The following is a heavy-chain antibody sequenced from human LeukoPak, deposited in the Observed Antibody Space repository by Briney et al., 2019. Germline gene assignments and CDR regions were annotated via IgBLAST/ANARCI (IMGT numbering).Heavy chain of an antibody. J-gene: IGHJ6*03. Sequence: PGGSLRLSCAASGFTFSSYWMHWVRQAPGKGLVWVSRINTDGGSTNYADSVKGRFTISRDNAKNTLYLQMNSLRAEDTAVYYCARDRDYYGSGYYYYYMDVWGKGTTVTVSS. CDR3: ARDRDYYGSGYYYYYMDV. V-gene: IGHV3-74*01. CDR1: GFTFSSYW. D-gene: IGHD3-10*01. CDR2: INTDGGST.